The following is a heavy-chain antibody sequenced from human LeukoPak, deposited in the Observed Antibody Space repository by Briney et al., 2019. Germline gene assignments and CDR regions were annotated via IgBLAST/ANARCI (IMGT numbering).Heavy chain of an antibody. CDR3: ARDRRYSYEYYFDY. V-gene: IGHV3-66*01. D-gene: IGHD5-18*01. CDR1: GFTVSSNY. CDR2: IYSGGST. Sequence: PGGSLRLSCAASGFTVSSNYMSWVRQAPGKGLEWVSVIYSGGSTYYADSVKGRFTISRDNSKNTLYLQMNSLRAEDTAVYYCARDRRYSYEYYFDYWGQGTLVTVSS. J-gene: IGHJ4*02.